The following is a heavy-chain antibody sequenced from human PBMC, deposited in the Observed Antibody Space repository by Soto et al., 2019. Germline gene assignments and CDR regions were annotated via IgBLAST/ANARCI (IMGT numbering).Heavy chain of an antibody. V-gene: IGHV3-21*01. Sequence: VGSLRLSCAASGFTFSSYSMNWVRQAPGKGLEWVSSISSSSSYIYYADSVKGRFTISRDNARNSLYMQMNSLRAEDTAVYYCAVSFYGGFDYWGQGTLVTVSS. D-gene: IGHD4-17*01. CDR3: AVSFYGGFDY. CDR2: ISSSSSYI. J-gene: IGHJ4*02. CDR1: GFTFSSYS.